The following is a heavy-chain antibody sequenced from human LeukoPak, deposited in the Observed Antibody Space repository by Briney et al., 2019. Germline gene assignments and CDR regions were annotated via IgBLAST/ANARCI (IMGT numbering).Heavy chain of an antibody. CDR2: FDPQEGKS. V-gene: IGHV1-24*01. D-gene: IGHD4-17*01. Sequence: ASVKVSCTVSAYSKNEFYRHWVRQAPGKGLEWMGGFDPQEGKSIYAQKFQGRVTMTEDTSTDTAYMELSSLRSEDTAVYYCATLAMTTDIDYWGQGTLVTVSS. CDR1: AYSKNEFY. J-gene: IGHJ4*02. CDR3: ATLAMTTDIDY.